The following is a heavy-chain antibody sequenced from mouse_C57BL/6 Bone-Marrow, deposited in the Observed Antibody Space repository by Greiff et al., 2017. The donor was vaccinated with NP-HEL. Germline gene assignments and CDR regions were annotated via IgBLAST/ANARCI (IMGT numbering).Heavy chain of an antibody. CDR3: TRSPYYGSSYNY. J-gene: IGHJ2*01. CDR2: IDPETGGT. V-gene: IGHV1-15*01. CDR1: GYTFTDYE. D-gene: IGHD1-1*01. Sequence: QVQLQQSGAELVRPGASVTLSCKASGYTFTDYEMHWVKQTPVHGLEWIGAIDPETGGTAYNQKFKGKAILTADKSSSTAYMELRSLTSEDSAVYYCTRSPYYGSSYNYWGQGTTLTVSS.